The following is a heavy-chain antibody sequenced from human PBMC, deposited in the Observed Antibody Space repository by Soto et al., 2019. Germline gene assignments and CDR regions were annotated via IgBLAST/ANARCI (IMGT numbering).Heavy chain of an antibody. CDR2: ISAYNGNT. V-gene: IGHV1-18*01. CDR3: ARLYSSGWSEIDAFDI. CDR1: GYTFTSYG. J-gene: IGHJ3*02. Sequence: QVQLVQSGAEVKKPGASVKVSCKASGYTFTSYGISWVRQAPGQGLEWMGWISAYNGNTNYAQKLQGRVTMTTDTCTSTAYMELRSLRSDDTAVYYCARLYSSGWSEIDAFDIWGQGTMVTVSS. D-gene: IGHD6-19*01.